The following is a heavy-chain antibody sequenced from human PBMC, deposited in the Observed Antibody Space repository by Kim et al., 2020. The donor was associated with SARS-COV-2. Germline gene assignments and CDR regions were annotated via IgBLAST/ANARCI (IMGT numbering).Heavy chain of an antibody. V-gene: IGHV4-34*01. CDR1: GGSFSGYY. CDR3: ARRVGEQWLVDYLDY. J-gene: IGHJ4*02. D-gene: IGHD6-19*01. Sequence: SETLSLTCAVYGGSFSGYYWSWIRQPPGKGLEWIGEINHSGSTNYNPSLKSRVTISVDTSKNQFSLKLSSVTAADTAVYYCARRVGEQWLVDYLDYWGQGTLVTVSS. CDR2: INHSGST.